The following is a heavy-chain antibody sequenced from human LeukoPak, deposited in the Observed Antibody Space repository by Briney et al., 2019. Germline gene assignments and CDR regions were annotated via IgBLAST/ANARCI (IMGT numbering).Heavy chain of an antibody. Sequence: QPGGSLRLSCAASGFTVSSNYMSWVRQAPGKGLEWVSGISWNSGSIGYADSVKGRFTISRDNAKNSLYLQMNSLRAEDTALYYCAKLEPGILVHDAFDIWGQGTMVTVSS. CDR3: AKLEPGILVHDAFDI. J-gene: IGHJ3*02. CDR2: ISWNSGSI. CDR1: GFTVSSNY. D-gene: IGHD6-13*01. V-gene: IGHV3-9*01.